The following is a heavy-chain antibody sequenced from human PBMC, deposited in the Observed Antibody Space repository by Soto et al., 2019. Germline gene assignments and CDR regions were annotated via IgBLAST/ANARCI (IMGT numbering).Heavy chain of an antibody. J-gene: IGHJ3*02. CDR2: MNPNSGNT. CDR3: ARWASENAFDI. Sequence: GASVKVSCKASGYTFTSYDINWVRQATGQGLEWMGWMNPNSGNTGYAQKFQGRVTMTRNTSISTAYMELSSVTAADTAVYYCARWASENAFDIWGQGTMVTVSS. CDR1: GYTFTSYD. V-gene: IGHV1-8*01.